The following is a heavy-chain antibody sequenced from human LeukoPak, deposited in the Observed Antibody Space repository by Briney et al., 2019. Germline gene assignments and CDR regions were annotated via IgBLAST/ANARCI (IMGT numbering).Heavy chain of an antibody. D-gene: IGHD1-26*01. V-gene: IGHV4-39*01. CDR3: ARHLAGASGGWFDP. J-gene: IGHJ5*02. Sequence: KPSETLSLTCTVSGGSISSSSYYWGWIRQPPGKGLEWIGGIYYSGSTYYNPSLKSRVTISVDTSKNQSSLKLSSVTAADTAVYYCARHLAGASGGWFDPWGQGTLVTVSS. CDR2: IYYSGST. CDR1: GGSISSSSYY.